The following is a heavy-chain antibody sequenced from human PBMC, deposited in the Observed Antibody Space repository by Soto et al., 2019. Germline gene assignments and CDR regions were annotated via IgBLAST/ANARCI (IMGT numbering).Heavy chain of an antibody. CDR3: AREKEDDSGGYNALDI. V-gene: IGHV4-31*03. J-gene: IGHJ3*02. Sequence: QVQLQESGPGLVKPSQTLSLTCTVSGDSINNGDCYWSWLRQLPGKGLEWIGYIYYSATKYYNPSLKSRVSMSVDTSNNQFSLNLTSATAADTAVYYCAREKEDDSGGYNALDIWGQGTVVTVSS. D-gene: IGHD4-17*01. CDR2: IYYSATK. CDR1: GDSINNGDCY.